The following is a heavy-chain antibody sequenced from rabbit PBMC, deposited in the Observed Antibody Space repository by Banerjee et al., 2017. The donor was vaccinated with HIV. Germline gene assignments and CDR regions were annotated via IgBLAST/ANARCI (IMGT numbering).Heavy chain of an antibody. Sequence: QEQLEESGGGLVKPEGSLTLTCKASGFDLSSYYYMCWVRQAPGKGLEWIGCIDAGSSGIIYYASWAKGRCTISKTSSATVTLQMTSLTAADTATYFCAREGYGGYFGAINLWGQGTLVTVS. CDR3: AREGYGGYFGAINL. CDR2: IDAGSSGII. V-gene: IGHV1S45*01. CDR1: GFDLSSYYY. J-gene: IGHJ4*01. D-gene: IGHD1-1*01.